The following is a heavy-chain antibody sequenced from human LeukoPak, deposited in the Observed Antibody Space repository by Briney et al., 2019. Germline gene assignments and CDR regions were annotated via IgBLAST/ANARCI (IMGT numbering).Heavy chain of an antibody. D-gene: IGHD3-10*01. V-gene: IGHV4-4*07. CDR3: ARESSGTYYNPLGYMDV. CDR2: IFTSGIT. J-gene: IGHJ6*03. Sequence: SETLSLTCAVSGGSLSVYNWNWIRQPARKGLEWIGGIFTSGITNHNPSLKSRVTMSVDTSKSQFSLNLSAVTDADTAVYYCARESSGTYYNPLGYMDVWGKGTTVTVSS. CDR1: GGSLSVYN.